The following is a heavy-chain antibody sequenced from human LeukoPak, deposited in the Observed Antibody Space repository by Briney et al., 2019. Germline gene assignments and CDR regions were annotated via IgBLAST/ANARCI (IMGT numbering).Heavy chain of an antibody. Sequence: GGSLRLSCAASGFTFSSYSMNWVRQAPGKGLEWVSSISSSSSYIYYADSVKGRFTISRDNAKNSLYLQMNSLRAEDTAVYYCARDIYGEFYFDYWGQGTLVTVSS. D-gene: IGHD4-17*01. CDR3: ARDIYGEFYFDY. J-gene: IGHJ4*02. V-gene: IGHV3-21*01. CDR2: ISSSSSYI. CDR1: GFTFSSYS.